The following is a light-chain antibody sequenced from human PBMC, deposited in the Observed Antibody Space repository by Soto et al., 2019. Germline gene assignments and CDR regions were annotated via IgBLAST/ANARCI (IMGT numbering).Light chain of an antibody. J-gene: IGLJ1*01. CDR2: EDN. Sequence: QSVLTQPPSVSAAAVQRVTISCSGSSSNIENNYVSWYRQLPGTAPNLLIYEDNKRPSGIPDRFSGSKSGTSATLGITGLETGDEADYYCETWDSSLSGGVFGTGTKLTVL. CDR3: ETWDSSLSGGV. V-gene: IGLV1-51*02. CDR1: SSNIENNY.